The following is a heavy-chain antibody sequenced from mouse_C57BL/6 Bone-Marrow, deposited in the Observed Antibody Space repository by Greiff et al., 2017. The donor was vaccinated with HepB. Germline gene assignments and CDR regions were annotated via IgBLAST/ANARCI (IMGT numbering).Heavy chain of an antibody. Sequence: EVQLVESGGGLVQPGGSLKLSCAASGFTFSDYYMYWVRQTPEKRLEWVAYISNGGGSTYYPDTVKGRFTISIDNAKNTLYLQLSRLKSEDTAVYYCAGRRIYYGNYRFAYWGQGTLVTVSA. D-gene: IGHD2-1*01. J-gene: IGHJ3*01. V-gene: IGHV5-12*01. CDR2: ISNGGGST. CDR1: GFTFSDYY. CDR3: AGRRIYYGNYRFAY.